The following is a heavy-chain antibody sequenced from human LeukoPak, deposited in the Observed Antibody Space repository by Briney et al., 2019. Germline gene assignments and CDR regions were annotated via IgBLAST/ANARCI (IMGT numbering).Heavy chain of an antibody. CDR1: GFTFSNAW. CDR3: ARDLRYYGSGSGFDY. J-gene: IGHJ4*02. Sequence: GGSLRLSCAASGFTFSNAWMSWVRQAPGKGLEWVGRIKSKTDGGTTDYAAPVKGRFTISRDDSKNTLYLQMNSLRAEDTAVYYCARDLRYYGSGSGFDYWGQGTLVTVSS. D-gene: IGHD3-10*01. V-gene: IGHV3-15*01. CDR2: IKSKTDGGTT.